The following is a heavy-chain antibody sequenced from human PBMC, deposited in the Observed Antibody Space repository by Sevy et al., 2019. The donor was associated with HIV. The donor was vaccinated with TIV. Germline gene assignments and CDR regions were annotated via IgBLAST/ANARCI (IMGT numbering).Heavy chain of an antibody. Sequence: SETLSLTCTVSGGSISSYYWSWIRQPPGKGLEWIGYIYYSGSTNYNPSLKSRVTISVDKSKNQFSLKLSSVTAADTAVYYCATSGIAAAGVFDYWGQGTLVTVSS. J-gene: IGHJ4*02. CDR2: IYYSGST. V-gene: IGHV4-59*01. D-gene: IGHD6-13*01. CDR1: GGSISSYY. CDR3: ATSGIAAAGVFDY.